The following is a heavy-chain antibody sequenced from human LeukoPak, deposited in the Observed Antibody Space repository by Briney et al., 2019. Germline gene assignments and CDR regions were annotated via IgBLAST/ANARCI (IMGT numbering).Heavy chain of an antibody. Sequence: SETLSLTCSVSGDSISRSYWNWIRQPAGKGLGWLGRVYISGSTNCNPSLKSRLTISVDKSKNQFSLKLSSVTAADTAVYYCARGNWFDPWGQGTLVTVSS. CDR1: GDSISRSY. V-gene: IGHV4-4*07. CDR3: ARGNWFDP. J-gene: IGHJ5*02. CDR2: VYISGST.